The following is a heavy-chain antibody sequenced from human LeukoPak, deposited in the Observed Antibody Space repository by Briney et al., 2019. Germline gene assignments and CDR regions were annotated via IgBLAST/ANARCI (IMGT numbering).Heavy chain of an antibody. CDR2: INWYGGST. V-gene: IGHV3-20*04. CDR3: ARGYCSGGSCYSDWFEP. Sequence: GGSLRLLCAASRFIFDDYGMIWVRQAPGKGLEWVSGINWYGGSTGYAVSVEGRFTLSRDNAKNSLSLKVKRLRPEDTGVYYCARGYCSGGSCYSDWFEPWGRGTLVTVSS. D-gene: IGHD2-15*01. J-gene: IGHJ5*02. CDR1: RFIFDDYG.